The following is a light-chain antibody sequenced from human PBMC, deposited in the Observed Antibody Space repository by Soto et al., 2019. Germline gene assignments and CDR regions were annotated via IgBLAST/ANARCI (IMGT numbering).Light chain of an antibody. CDR2: SNN. CDR1: SSNIGSNT. Sequence: QSVLTQPPSASRTPGQRVTISCSGSSSNIGSNTVNWYQQLPGTAPKLLIYSNNQRPSGVPGGFSGSKSGTSASLAISGLQSEDEADYYCAAWDDSLDGYVFGTGTKVTVL. CDR3: AAWDDSLDGYV. J-gene: IGLJ1*01. V-gene: IGLV1-44*01.